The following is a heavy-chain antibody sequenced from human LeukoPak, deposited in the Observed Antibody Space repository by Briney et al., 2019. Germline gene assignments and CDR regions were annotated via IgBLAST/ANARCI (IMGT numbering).Heavy chain of an antibody. V-gene: IGHV4-59*01. Sequence: SETLSLTCTVSGGSISSYYWSWIRQPPGKGLEWIGYIYYSGSTNYNPSLKSRVTISVDTSKNQFSLKLSSATAADTAVYYCARAGDDYYDSSGYYSRGNWFDPWGQGTLVTVSS. J-gene: IGHJ5*02. CDR1: GGSISSYY. CDR3: ARAGDDYYDSSGYYSRGNWFDP. CDR2: IYYSGST. D-gene: IGHD3-22*01.